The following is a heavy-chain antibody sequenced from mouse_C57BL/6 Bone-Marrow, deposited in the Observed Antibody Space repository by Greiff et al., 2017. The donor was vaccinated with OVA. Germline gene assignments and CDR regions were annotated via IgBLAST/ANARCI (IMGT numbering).Heavy chain of an antibody. CDR3: ARYRYSSSYVGAMDY. D-gene: IGHD1-1*01. CDR1: GYTFTSYW. Sequence: QVQLQQPGAELVMPGASVKLSCKASGYTFTSYWMHWVKQRPGQGLEWIGEIDPSDSYTNYNQKFKGKSTLTVDKSSSTAYMQLSSLTSEDSAVDYCARYRYSSSYVGAMDYWGQGTSVTVSS. J-gene: IGHJ4*01. CDR2: IDPSDSYT. V-gene: IGHV1-69*01.